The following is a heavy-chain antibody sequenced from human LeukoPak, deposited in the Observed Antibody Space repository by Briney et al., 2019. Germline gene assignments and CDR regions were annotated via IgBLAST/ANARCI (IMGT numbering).Heavy chain of an antibody. CDR2: IYYSGST. J-gene: IGHJ4*02. Sequence: SETLSLTRTLSLGSLNRYYWSWVRQPPATGLEGIGYIYYSGSTNYNPSLKSRVTISVDTSKNQFSLKLSSVTAADTAVYYCARLNYYDSSGYDYWGQGTLVTVSS. CDR1: LGSLNRYY. CDR3: ARLNYYDSSGYDY. D-gene: IGHD3-22*01. V-gene: IGHV4-59*08.